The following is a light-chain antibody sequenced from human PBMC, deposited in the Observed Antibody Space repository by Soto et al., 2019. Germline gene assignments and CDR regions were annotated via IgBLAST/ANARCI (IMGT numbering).Light chain of an antibody. Sequence: QAVLTQPASVSGSPGQSITISCTGTSSDFGVYDSVSWYQQHPGKAPKLIIYGITNRPSGVSNRFSGSKSGNTASLTVSGLQTEDEADYYCSSFRDWNTLWIFGGVTKLTVL. V-gene: IGLV2-14*01. CDR1: SSDFGVYDS. J-gene: IGLJ2*01. CDR3: SSFRDWNTLWI. CDR2: GIT.